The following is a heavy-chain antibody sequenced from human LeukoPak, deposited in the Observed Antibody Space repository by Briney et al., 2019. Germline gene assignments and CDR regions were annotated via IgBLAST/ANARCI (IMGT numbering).Heavy chain of an antibody. Sequence: GGSLRLSCAASGFTFSSYWMSWVRQAPGKGLEWVANIKQDGSEKYYVDSVKGRFTISRDNAKNSLYLQMNSLGAEDTAVYYCAKPVVVAATTNWFDPWGQGTLVTVSS. V-gene: IGHV3-7*03. CDR3: AKPVVVAATTNWFDP. J-gene: IGHJ5*02. CDR1: GFTFSSYW. CDR2: IKQDGSEK. D-gene: IGHD2-15*01.